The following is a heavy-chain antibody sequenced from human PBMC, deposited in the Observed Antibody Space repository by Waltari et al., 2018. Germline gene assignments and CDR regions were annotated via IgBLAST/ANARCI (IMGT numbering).Heavy chain of an antibody. J-gene: IGHJ4*02. D-gene: IGHD1-1*01. CDR3: ARGDERLARYHFDD. CDR1: VRSINSALYY. CDR2: IYSGGDA. Sequence: QVLLQESGPGPVTPSQTLSLTCTVPVRSINSALYYWSWIRQPAGQGLEWIGRIYSGGDARYSPSLERRVTMSVDRSKNQFSLKIFSVTAADAAVYYCARGDERLARYHFDDWGQGTQVIVSS. V-gene: IGHV4-61*02.